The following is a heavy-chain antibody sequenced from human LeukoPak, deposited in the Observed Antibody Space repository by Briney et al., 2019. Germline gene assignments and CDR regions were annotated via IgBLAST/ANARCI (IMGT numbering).Heavy chain of an antibody. CDR2: ISGSGSVT. V-gene: IGHV3-23*01. D-gene: IGHD2-15*01. CDR3: AKTSVGEGRIIGSGYFDN. Sequence: GGSLRLSCAASGFTFSNHAMNWVRQAPGKGLEWVSIISGSGSVTYYADPVKGRFTISRDNSENTLYLQMNSLRAEDTAVYYCAKTSVGEGRIIGSGYFDNWGRGTLVTVSS. J-gene: IGHJ4*02. CDR1: GFTFSNHA.